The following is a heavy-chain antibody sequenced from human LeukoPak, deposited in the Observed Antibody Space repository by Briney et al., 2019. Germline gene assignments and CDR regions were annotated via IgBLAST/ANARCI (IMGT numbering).Heavy chain of an antibody. CDR1: GGSISSYY. V-gene: IGHV4-59*12. J-gene: IGHJ5*02. CDR2: IYHSGST. CDR3: AREVDYSNYGNNWFDP. Sequence: PSETLSLTCTVSGGSISSYYWSWVRQPPGKGLEWVGYIYHSGSTCYNPSLKSRVTISVYRYTNQISLKLSSGTAADTAVYYCAREVDYSNYGNNWFDPWGQGTLVTVSS. D-gene: IGHD4-11*01.